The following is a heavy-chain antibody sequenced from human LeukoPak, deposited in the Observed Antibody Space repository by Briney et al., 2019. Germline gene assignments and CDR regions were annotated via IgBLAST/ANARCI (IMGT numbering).Heavy chain of an antibody. Sequence: GGSLRLSCAASGFTFSSYSMNWVRQAPGKGLEWVSSISSSSSYIYYADSVKGRFTISRDNAKNSLYLQMNSLRAEDTAVYYCARALWFGELLSYYYYGMDVRGKGTTVTVSS. V-gene: IGHV3-21*01. CDR3: ARALWFGELLSYYYYGMDV. CDR1: GFTFSSYS. D-gene: IGHD3-10*01. J-gene: IGHJ6*04. CDR2: ISSSSSYI.